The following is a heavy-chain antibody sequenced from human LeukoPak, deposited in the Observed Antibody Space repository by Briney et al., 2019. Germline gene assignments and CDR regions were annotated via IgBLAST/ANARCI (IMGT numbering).Heavy chain of an antibody. CDR3: ACRHRRRRAYGMDV. D-gene: IGHD6-6*01. Sequence: SETLSLTCTVSGGSTSSYYWSWIRQPPGKGLEWIGYIYYSGSTNYNPSLKSRVTISVDTSKNQFSLKLSSVTAADTAVYYCACRHRRRRAYGMDVWGQGTTVTVSS. V-gene: IGHV4-59*08. J-gene: IGHJ6*02. CDR2: IYYSGST. CDR1: GGSTSSYY.